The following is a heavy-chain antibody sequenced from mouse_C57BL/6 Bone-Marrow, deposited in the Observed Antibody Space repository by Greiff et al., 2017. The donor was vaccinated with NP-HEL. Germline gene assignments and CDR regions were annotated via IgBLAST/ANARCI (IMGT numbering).Heavy chain of an antibody. J-gene: IGHJ4*01. Sequence: QVQLKESGPGLVAPSQSLSITCTVSGFSLTSYGVHWVRQPPGKGLEWLVVIWSDGSTTYNSALKSRLSISKDNSKSQVFLKMNSLQTDDTAMYYCARHGGYGYDYAMDYWGQGTSVTVSS. CDR3: ARHGGYGYDYAMDY. CDR1: GFSLTSYG. V-gene: IGHV2-6-1*01. CDR2: IWSDGST. D-gene: IGHD2-2*01.